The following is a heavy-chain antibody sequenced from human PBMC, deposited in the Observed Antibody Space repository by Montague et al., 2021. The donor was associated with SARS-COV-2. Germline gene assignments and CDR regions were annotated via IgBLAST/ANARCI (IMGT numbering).Heavy chain of an antibody. J-gene: IGHJ5*02. Sequence: SETLSLTCTVSGGSISSSTYYWGWIRQPPGKGLEWIANIYYSGSTYYNPSLKSRVTISVDTSKSQFSLRLSSVTAADTAVYYCARNQGYHWNYPCNWFGPWGQGTLVTVSS. CDR2: IYYSGST. CDR3: ARNQGYHWNYPCNWFGP. D-gene: IGHD1-7*01. CDR1: GGSISSSTYY. V-gene: IGHV4-39*01.